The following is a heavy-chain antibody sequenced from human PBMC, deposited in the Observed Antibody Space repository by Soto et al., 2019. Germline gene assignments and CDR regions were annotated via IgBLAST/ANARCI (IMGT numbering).Heavy chain of an antibody. D-gene: IGHD3-22*01. V-gene: IGHV5-10-1*01. CDR3: ASQVRGRFYSSGYPCS. Sequence: GESLKISCKGSGYSFTSYWISWVRQMPGKGLEWMGRIDPSDSYTNYNPSFQGHVSISVDKSFSTAYLQWSSLKASDTAMYYCASQVRGRFYSSGYPCSWGQVTLVTACS. J-gene: IGHJ5*02. CDR1: GYSFTSYW. CDR2: IDPSDSYT.